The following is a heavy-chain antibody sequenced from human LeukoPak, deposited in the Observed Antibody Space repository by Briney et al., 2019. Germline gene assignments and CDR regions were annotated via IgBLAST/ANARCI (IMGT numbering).Heavy chain of an antibody. J-gene: IGHJ4*02. CDR3: ARRPYGSGSYSTAVSAPPHDY. D-gene: IGHD3-10*01. V-gene: IGHV3-21*01. Sequence: GGSLRLSCAASGFTFSSYSMNWVRQAPGKGLEWVSSISSSSSYKYYADSVKGRFTISRDNAKNSLYLQMNSLRAEDTAVYYCARRPYGSGSYSTAVSAPPHDYWGQGTLVTVSS. CDR2: ISSSSSYK. CDR1: GFTFSSYS.